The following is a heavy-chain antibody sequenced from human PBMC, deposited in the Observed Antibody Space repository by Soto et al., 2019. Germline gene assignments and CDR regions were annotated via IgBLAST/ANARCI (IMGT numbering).Heavy chain of an antibody. J-gene: IGHJ4*02. D-gene: IGHD6-19*01. V-gene: IGHV3-23*01. CDR3: AKALAWGQWPPPGDDY. Sequence: EVQLLESGGGLVQPGGSLRLSCAASGFPFSSYAMSWVRQAPGKGLEWVSAISGSGGSTYYADSVKGRFTISRDNSKNTMHLQMNSLRAEDTAVYYCAKALAWGQWPPPGDDYWGQETLVTVSP. CDR2: ISGSGGST. CDR1: GFPFSSYA.